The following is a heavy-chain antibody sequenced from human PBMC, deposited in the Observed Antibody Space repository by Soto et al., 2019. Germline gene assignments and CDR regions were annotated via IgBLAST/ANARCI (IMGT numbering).Heavy chain of an antibody. CDR1: GFTFSSYA. CDR3: TTDIGYNGLYYYYGMDV. J-gene: IGHJ6*02. V-gene: IGHV3-15*01. D-gene: IGHD5-12*01. CDR2: IKSKTDGGTT. Sequence: PGGSLRLSCAASGFTFSSYAMSWVRQAPGKGLEWVGRIKSKTDGGTTDYAAPVKGRFTISRDDSKNTLYLQMNSLKTEDTAVYYCTTDIGYNGLYYYYGMDVWGQGTTVTVSS.